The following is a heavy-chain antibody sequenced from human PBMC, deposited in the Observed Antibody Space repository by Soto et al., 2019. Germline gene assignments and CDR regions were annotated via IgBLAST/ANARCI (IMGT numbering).Heavy chain of an antibody. V-gene: IGHV3-30*04. D-gene: IGHD1-7*01. CDR1: GFTFSSYA. Sequence: GGSLRLSCAASGFTFSSYAMHWVRQAPGKGLEWVAVISYDGSNKYYADSVKGRFTISRDNSKNTLYLQMNSLRAEDTAVYYCARDGVTGTNYYYYYMDVWGKGTTVTVSS. CDR2: ISYDGSNK. J-gene: IGHJ6*03. CDR3: ARDGVTGTNYYYYYMDV.